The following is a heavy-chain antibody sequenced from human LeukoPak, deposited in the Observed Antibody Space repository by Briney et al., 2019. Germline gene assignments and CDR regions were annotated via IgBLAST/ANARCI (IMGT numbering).Heavy chain of an antibody. D-gene: IGHD6-13*01. Sequence: GGSLRLSCAASGFTFSSYAMHWVRQAPGKGLEWVAVISYDGSNKYYADSVKGRFTISRDNSKNTLYLQMNSLRAEDTAVYYCARDLGQQLVYLGWFDPWGQGTLVTVSS. J-gene: IGHJ5*02. CDR3: ARDLGQQLVYLGWFDP. CDR2: ISYDGSNK. V-gene: IGHV3-30-3*01. CDR1: GFTFSSYA.